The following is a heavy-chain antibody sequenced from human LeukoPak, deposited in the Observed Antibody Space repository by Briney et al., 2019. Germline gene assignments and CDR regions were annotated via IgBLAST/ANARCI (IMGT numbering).Heavy chain of an antibody. CDR2: IGGSGGST. CDR3: AKESYYDYVWGSYRPDY. Sequence: GGSLRLSCAASGFTFSSYAMSWVRQAPGKGLEWVSAIGGSGGSTYYADSVKGRFTISRDNSKNTLYLQMNSLRAEDTAVYYCAKESYYDYVWGSYRPDYWGQGTLVTVSS. CDR1: GFTFSSYA. V-gene: IGHV3-23*01. D-gene: IGHD3-16*02. J-gene: IGHJ4*02.